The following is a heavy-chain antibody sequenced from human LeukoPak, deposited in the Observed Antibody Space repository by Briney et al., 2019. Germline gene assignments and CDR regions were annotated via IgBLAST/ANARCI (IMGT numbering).Heavy chain of an antibody. D-gene: IGHD5-18*01. Sequence: GGSLRLSCAASGFTFSSYSMNWVRQAPGKGLEWGSSISSSSSYIYYADSVKGRFTIPRDNAKNSLYLQMNSRRAEDTAVYYCARGGKQLWVFDYWGQGTLVTVSS. CDR3: ARGGKQLWVFDY. CDR2: ISSSSSYI. J-gene: IGHJ4*02. V-gene: IGHV3-21*01. CDR1: GFTFSSYS.